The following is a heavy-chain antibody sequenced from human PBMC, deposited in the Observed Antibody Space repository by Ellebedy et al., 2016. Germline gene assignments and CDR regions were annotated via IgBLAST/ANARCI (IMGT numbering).Heavy chain of an antibody. V-gene: IGHV3-30*18. CDR2: ISYDGSNK. Sequence: GESLKISXAASGFTFSSYGMHWVRQAPGKGLEWVAVISYDGSNKYYADSVKGRFTISRDNSKNTLYLQMNSLRAEDTAVYYCAKLLGTGDQDYWGQGTLVTVSS. CDR3: AKLLGTGDQDY. J-gene: IGHJ4*02. CDR1: GFTFSSYG. D-gene: IGHD7-27*01.